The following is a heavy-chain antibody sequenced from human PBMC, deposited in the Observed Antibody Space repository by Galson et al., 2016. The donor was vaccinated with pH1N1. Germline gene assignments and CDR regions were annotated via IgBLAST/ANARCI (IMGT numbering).Heavy chain of an antibody. CDR2: IYPNTSDT. D-gene: IGHD1-20*01. J-gene: IGHJ4*02. Sequence: QSGAEVKKPGESLKISCSGAGYRFSTYWIGWVRQMPGQGLEWMAIIYPNTSDTKYNPSFEGQVTISADRSIRTAYLQWSSLKASDTAIYYCAGGRRDSAYNWNLPLDYWGQGTLVTVSS. CDR3: AGGRRDSAYNWNLPLDY. V-gene: IGHV5-51*03. CDR1: GYRFSTYW.